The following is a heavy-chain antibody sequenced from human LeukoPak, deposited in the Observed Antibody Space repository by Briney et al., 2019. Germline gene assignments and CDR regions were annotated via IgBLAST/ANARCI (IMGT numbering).Heavy chain of an antibody. J-gene: IGHJ6*02. Sequence: ASVKVSCKASGYTFTSYGISWARQAPGQGLEWMGWISAYNGNTNYAQKLQGRVTMTTDTSTSTAYMELRSLRSDDTAVYYCARIDIVVVPRRKNYYYYGMDVWGQGTTVTVSS. CDR2: ISAYNGNT. D-gene: IGHD2-2*01. V-gene: IGHV1-18*01. CDR1: GYTFTSYG. CDR3: ARIDIVVVPRRKNYYYYGMDV.